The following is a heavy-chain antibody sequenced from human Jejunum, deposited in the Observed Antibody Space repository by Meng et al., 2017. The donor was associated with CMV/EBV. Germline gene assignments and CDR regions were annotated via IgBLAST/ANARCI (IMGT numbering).Heavy chain of an antibody. J-gene: IGHJ4*02. D-gene: IGHD1-26*01. V-gene: IGHV1-18*01. CDR1: VNTFTNYG. CDR3: ARVEVGITSGDY. CDR2: ISAYNGNT. Sequence: QAQLGQFGGEVKKPGALVKVSCKASVNTFTNYGITWVRQAPVQGLGWMGWISAYNGNTNYAQTLQGRLTMTTFTSTSTAYMALRSLRSDDTAVYYCARVEVGITSGDYWGQGTLVTVSS.